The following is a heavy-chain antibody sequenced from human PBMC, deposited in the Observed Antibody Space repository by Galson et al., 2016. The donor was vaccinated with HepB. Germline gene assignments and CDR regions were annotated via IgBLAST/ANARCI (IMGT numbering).Heavy chain of an antibody. D-gene: IGHD6-19*01. CDR2: IIPIFGTA. CDR3: ARGYTSGWYWFDP. CDR1: GGTFSIYA. Sequence: SVKVSCKASGGTFSIYAISWVRQAPGQGLEWMGGIIPIFGTANYAQKFRGRVTITADKSTSTAYMELTSLRSEDTAVYYCARGYTSGWYWFDPWGQGTLVTVSS. V-gene: IGHV1-69*06. J-gene: IGHJ5*02.